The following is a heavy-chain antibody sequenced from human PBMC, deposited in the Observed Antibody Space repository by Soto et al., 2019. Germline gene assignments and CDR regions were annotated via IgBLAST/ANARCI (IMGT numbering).Heavy chain of an antibody. CDR1: GFSLSSSGMG. D-gene: IGHD1-7*01. V-gene: IGHV2-5*02. CDR3: THTLWAVTGTRSFDY. CDR2: IYWDDDK. J-gene: IGHJ4*02. Sequence: QITLKESGPTLVKPTQTLTLTCTFSGFSLSSSGMGVGWVRQPPGKALEWPALIYWDDDKYYSPSLKSRLTITKDTSKNQVVLTVTNMDPVDTATYYCTHTLWAVTGTRSFDYWGQGTLVTVSS.